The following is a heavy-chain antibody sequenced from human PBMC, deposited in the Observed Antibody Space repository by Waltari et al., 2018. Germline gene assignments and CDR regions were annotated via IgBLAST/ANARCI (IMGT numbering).Heavy chain of an antibody. CDR2: IYYSGST. D-gene: IGHD2-2*01. J-gene: IGHJ1*01. V-gene: IGHV4-39*07. CDR3: ARSEVVVPAAITEYFQH. Sequence: QLQLQESGPGLVKPSETLSLTCTVSGGSISSSSYYWGWIRQPPGKGLEWIGSIYYSGSTYYNPSLKSRVTISVDTSKNQFSLKLSSVTAADTAVYYCARSEVVVPAAITEYFQHWGQGTLVTVSS. CDR1: GGSISSSSYY.